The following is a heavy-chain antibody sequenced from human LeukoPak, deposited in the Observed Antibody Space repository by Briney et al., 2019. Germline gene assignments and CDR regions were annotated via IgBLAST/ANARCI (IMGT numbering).Heavy chain of an antibody. Sequence: WASVNVSCKASGGTFSSYAISWVRQAPGQGLEWMGGIIPIFGTANYAQKFQGRVTITADESTSTAYMELSSLRSEDTAVYYCARCLQYSGSYGGFDYWGQGTLVTVSS. CDR3: ARCLQYSGSYGGFDY. CDR1: GGTFSSYA. D-gene: IGHD1-26*01. CDR2: IIPIFGTA. J-gene: IGHJ4*02. V-gene: IGHV1-69*13.